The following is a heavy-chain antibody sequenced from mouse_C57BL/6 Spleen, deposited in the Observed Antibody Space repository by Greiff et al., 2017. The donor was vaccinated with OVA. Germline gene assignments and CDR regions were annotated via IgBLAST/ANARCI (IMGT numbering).Heavy chain of an antibody. D-gene: IGHD1-1*01. CDR2: ISYDGSN. V-gene: IGHV3-6*01. CDR3: ARDGVYYVWFAY. J-gene: IGHJ3*01. CDR1: GYSITSGYY. Sequence: EVKLMESGPGLVKPSQSLSLTCSVTGYSITSGYYWNWIRQFPGNKLEWMGYISYDGSNNYNPSLKNRISITRDTSKNQFFLKLNSVTTEDTATYYCARDGVYYVWFAYWGQGTLVTVSA.